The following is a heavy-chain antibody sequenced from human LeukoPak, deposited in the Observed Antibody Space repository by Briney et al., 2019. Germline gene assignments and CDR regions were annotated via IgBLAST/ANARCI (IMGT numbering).Heavy chain of an antibody. CDR1: GGSISSYY. Sequence: PSETLSLTCTVSGGSISSYYWSWIRQPPGKGLEWIWYIYYSGSTNYNPSLKSRVTISVDTSKNQFSLKLSSVTAADTAVYYCARVATSWIQLWSYFDYWGQGTLVTVSS. V-gene: IGHV4-59*01. CDR3: ARVATSWIQLWSYFDY. D-gene: IGHD5-18*01. CDR2: IYYSGST. J-gene: IGHJ4*02.